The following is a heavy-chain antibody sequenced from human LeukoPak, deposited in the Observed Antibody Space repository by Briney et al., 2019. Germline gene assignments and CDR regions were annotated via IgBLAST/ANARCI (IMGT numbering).Heavy chain of an antibody. J-gene: IGHJ4*02. CDR1: GFTFSSYE. D-gene: IGHD5-12*01. Sequence: QPGGSLRLSCAASGFTFSSYEMNWVRQAPGKGLEWVSYISSSGSTIYYADSMKGRSTISRDNAKNSLYLQMNSLRAEDTAVYYCASTRSGYLFDYWGQGTLVTVSS. CDR2: ISSSGSTI. V-gene: IGHV3-48*03. CDR3: ASTRSGYLFDY.